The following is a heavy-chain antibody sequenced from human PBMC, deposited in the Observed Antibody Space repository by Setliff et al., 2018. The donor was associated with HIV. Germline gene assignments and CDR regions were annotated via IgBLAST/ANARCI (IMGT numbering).Heavy chain of an antibody. CDR1: GGTFSSYA. CDR3: ARDQGFWSGFTYNYYMDV. D-gene: IGHD3-3*01. CDR2: IIPILDIA. V-gene: IGHV1-69*04. J-gene: IGHJ6*03. Sequence: ASVKVSCKASGGTFSSYAISWVRQAPGQGLEWMGTIIPILDIANYAQRFQGRVTITADKSTRTAYMELSSLRSEDTAVYYCARDQGFWSGFTYNYYMDVWGKGTTVTVSS.